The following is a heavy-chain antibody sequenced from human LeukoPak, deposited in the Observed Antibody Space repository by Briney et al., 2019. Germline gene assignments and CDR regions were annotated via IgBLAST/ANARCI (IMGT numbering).Heavy chain of an antibody. V-gene: IGHV1-69*05. J-gene: IGHJ5*02. CDR2: IIPIFGTA. CDR3: AREGLAGYAWFDP. Sequence: SVKVSCKASGGTFSSYAISRVRQAPGQGLEWMGGIIPIFGTANYAQKFQGRVTITTDESTSTAYMELSSLRSEDTAVYYCAREGLAGYAWFDPWGQGTLVTVSS. D-gene: IGHD3-16*01. CDR1: GGTFSSYA.